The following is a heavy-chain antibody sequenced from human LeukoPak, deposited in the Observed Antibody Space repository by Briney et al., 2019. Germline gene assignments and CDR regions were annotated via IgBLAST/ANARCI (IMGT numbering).Heavy chain of an antibody. Sequence: ASVKVSCKASGYTFTSYDINWVRQAPGQGLEWMGWISAYNDNTNYAQKFQGRVTMTRDTSISTAYMELSRLRSDDTAVYYCARASSSGWYWGYHFDYWGQGTLVTVSS. CDR3: ARASSSGWYWGYHFDY. J-gene: IGHJ4*02. CDR2: ISAYNDNT. V-gene: IGHV1-2*02. CDR1: GYTFTSYD. D-gene: IGHD6-19*01.